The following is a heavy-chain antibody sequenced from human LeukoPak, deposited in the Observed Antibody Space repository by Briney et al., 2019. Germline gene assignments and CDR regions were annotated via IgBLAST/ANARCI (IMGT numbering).Heavy chain of an antibody. CDR1: GFNFSNYG. CDR3: ARGIAVAGTTGGYCDY. CDR2: IWHDGSNE. Sequence: PGRSLRLSCAASGFNFSNYGMNWVRQAPGKGLEWVAVIWHDGSNEYYADSVKGRFTISRDNSENTLYLQMNSLGAEDTASYYCARGIAVAGTTGGYCDYWGQGALVTVSS. V-gene: IGHV3-33*01. D-gene: IGHD6-19*01. J-gene: IGHJ4*02.